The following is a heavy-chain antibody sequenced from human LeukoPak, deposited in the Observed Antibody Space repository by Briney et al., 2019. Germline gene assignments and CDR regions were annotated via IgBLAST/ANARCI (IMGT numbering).Heavy chain of an antibody. V-gene: IGHV1-2*02. CDR3: ARDGEYGTGSYYRGCFDY. J-gene: IGHJ4*02. D-gene: IGHD3-10*01. Sequence: ASVKVSCKASGYSFTAFYIHWVRQAPGQGLEWMGWIHPRSGETNYAYKFRGRVTMTRDTSISTAYMDLGSLGSDDSAVYYCARDGEYGTGSYYRGCFDYWGQGILVTVSS. CDR1: GYSFTAFY. CDR2: IHPRSGET.